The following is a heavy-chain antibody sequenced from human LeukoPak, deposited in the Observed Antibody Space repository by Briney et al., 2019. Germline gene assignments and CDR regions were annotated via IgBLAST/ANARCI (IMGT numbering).Heavy chain of an antibody. V-gene: IGHV4-4*07. CDR2: IHSSGST. CDR3: GRGPYYDILTGYYTGTFDY. D-gene: IGHD3-9*01. J-gene: IGHJ4*02. Sequence: SETLSLTCTVSGGSISSYYWSWIRQPAGKGLEWIARIHSSGSTKYNASLQSRVTMSVDTSKNQFSLELSSVTAADTAVYYCGRGPYYDILTGYYTGTFDYWGQETLVTVSS. CDR1: GGSISSYY.